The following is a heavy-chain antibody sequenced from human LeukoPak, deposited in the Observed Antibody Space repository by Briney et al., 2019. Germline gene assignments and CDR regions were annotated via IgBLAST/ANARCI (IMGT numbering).Heavy chain of an antibody. CDR2: IYYSGST. CDR3: ARLYYDSSGYYQICYFDY. D-gene: IGHD3-22*01. CDR1: GGSISSSSYY. V-gene: IGHV4-39*01. J-gene: IGHJ4*02. Sequence: SETLSLTCTVSGGSISSSSYYWGWIRQPPGKGLEGVGSIYYSGSTYYNPSLKSRVTISVDTSMNQFSLNLSSVTAADTAVYYGARLYYDSSGYYQICYFDYWGQGTLVTVSS.